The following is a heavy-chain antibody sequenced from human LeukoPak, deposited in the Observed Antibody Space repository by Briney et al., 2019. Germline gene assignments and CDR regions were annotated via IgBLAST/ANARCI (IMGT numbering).Heavy chain of an antibody. J-gene: IGHJ4*02. V-gene: IGHV3-20*04. CDR2: INWNGGST. CDR1: GFTFDDYG. D-gene: IGHD3-22*01. CDR3: ARDGGGYYYDSSGFSSGDY. Sequence: GGSLRLSCAASGFTFDDYGMSWVRQAPGKGLEWVSGINWNGGSTGYADSVKGRFTISRDNAKNSLYLQMNSLRAEDTALYYCARDGGGYYYDSSGFSSGDYWGQGTLVTVSS.